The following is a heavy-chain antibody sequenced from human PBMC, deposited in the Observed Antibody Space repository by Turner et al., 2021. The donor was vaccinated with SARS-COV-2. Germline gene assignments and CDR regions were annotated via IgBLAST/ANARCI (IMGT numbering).Heavy chain of an antibody. Sequence: EVQLVESGGGLVQPGGSLRLSCAASGFTFSSYDMHWVRQATGKCLEWVSVIGTAGDTYYPGSVKGRFTISRENAKNSLYLQMNTLRAGDTAVYYCARANYDSSGYYCYFDYWGQGTLVTVSS. D-gene: IGHD3-22*01. CDR3: ARANYDSSGYYCYFDY. J-gene: IGHJ4*02. CDR2: IGTAGDT. CDR1: GFTFSSYD. V-gene: IGHV3-13*04.